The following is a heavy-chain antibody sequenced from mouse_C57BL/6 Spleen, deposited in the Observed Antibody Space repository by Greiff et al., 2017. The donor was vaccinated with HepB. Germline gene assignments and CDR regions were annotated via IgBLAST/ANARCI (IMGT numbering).Heavy chain of an antibody. Sequence: QVQLKQPGAELVKPGASVKLSCKASGYTFTSYWMHWVKQRPGQGLEWIGMIHPNSGSTNYNEKFKSKATLTVDKSSSTAYMQLSSLTSEDSAVYYCAYYDGSSYVGYWGQGTTLTVSS. V-gene: IGHV1-64*01. D-gene: IGHD1-1*01. CDR2: IHPNSGST. CDR3: AYYDGSSYVGY. J-gene: IGHJ2*01. CDR1: GYTFTSYW.